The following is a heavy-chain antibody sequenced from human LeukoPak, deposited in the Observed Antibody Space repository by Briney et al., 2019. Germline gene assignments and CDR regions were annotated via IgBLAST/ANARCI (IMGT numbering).Heavy chain of an antibody. CDR1: GYTFTSYG. Sequence: ASVKVSCKASGYTFTSYGISWVRQAPGQGPEWMGWISAYNGNTNYAQKLQGRVTMTTDTSTSTAYMELRSLRSDDTAVYYCARDRNIAAAGTRSLDYWGQGTLVTVSS. J-gene: IGHJ4*02. CDR2: ISAYNGNT. D-gene: IGHD6-13*01. V-gene: IGHV1-18*04. CDR3: ARDRNIAAAGTRSLDY.